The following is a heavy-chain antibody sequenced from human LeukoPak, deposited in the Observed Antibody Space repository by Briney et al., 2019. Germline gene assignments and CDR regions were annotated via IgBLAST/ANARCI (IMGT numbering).Heavy chain of an antibody. CDR2: IHYSGTT. CDR1: GGSISSYY. CDR3: ASSRTGDTFDI. V-gene: IGHV4-59*08. J-gene: IGHJ3*02. Sequence: PSETLSLTCTVSGGSISSYYWSWIRQPPGKGLEWLGYIHYSGTTHYNPSLKSRVTISVDTSKKQFSLKLKSATAADTAVYYCASSRTGDTFDIWGQGTMVTVSS. D-gene: IGHD1-14*01.